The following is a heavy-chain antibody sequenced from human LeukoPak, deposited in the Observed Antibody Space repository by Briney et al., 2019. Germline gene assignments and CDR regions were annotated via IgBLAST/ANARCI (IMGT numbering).Heavy chain of an antibody. CDR2: TYYRSKWYN. J-gene: IGHJ3*01. CDR3: ARGRNNAFDF. D-gene: IGHD1/OR15-1a*01. CDR1: GDSLYSGGVA. V-gene: IGHV6-1*01. Sequence: PSQTLSLTCAISGDSLYSGGVAWNWVRQSPSRDLEWLGRTYYRSKWYNDYAVSVKSRITINSDTFKTQFSLQLSSVTPEDAAVYYCARGRNNAFDFWGQGTMVTVSS.